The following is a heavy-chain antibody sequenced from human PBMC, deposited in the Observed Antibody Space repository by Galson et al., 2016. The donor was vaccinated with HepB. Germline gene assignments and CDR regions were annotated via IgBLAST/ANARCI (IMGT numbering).Heavy chain of an antibody. V-gene: IGHV3-7*04. D-gene: IGHD6-13*01. J-gene: IGHJ4*02. CDR2: INQDGSDK. CDR3: ARVSTSIIAAAGRTLFDY. Sequence: SLRLSCAASGFTFSSCWMSWVRQAPGKGLEWVANINQDGSDKHYVDSVKGRFTISRDNAKNSLYLQMNSLRAEDTAVYYCARVSTSIIAAAGRTLFDYWGQGTLVTVSS. CDR1: GFTFSSCW.